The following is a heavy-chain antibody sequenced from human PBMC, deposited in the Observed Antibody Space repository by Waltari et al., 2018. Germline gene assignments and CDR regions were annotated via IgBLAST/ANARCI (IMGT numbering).Heavy chain of an antibody. J-gene: IGHJ4*02. CDR1: GFTFSSYE. CDR2: ISSSGTTI. Sequence: EVQLVESGGGLVQPGGSLRLSCAASGFTFSSYEMNSLPPAPGKGLEWVSYISSSGTTIYYADSVRGRFTISRDNAKNSLYLQMNSLRAEDTAVYYCARPKGGYDSSGYYPTPFDYWGQGTLVTVSS. D-gene: IGHD3-22*01. V-gene: IGHV3-48*03. CDR3: ARPKGGYDSSGYYPTPFDY.